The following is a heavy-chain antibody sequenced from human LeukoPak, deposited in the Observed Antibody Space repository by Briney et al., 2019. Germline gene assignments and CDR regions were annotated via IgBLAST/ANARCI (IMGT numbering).Heavy chain of an antibody. V-gene: IGHV1-3*01. CDR3: ARDHNPFYYGSGSYYWFDP. CDR1: GYTFTSYG. CDR2: INAGNGNT. D-gene: IGHD3-10*01. J-gene: IGHJ5*02. Sequence: ASVKVSCKASGYTFTSYGISWVRQAPGQRLEWMGWINAGNGNTKYSQKFQGRVTITRDTSASTAYMELSSLRSEDTTVYYCARDHNPFYYGSGSYYWFDPWGQGTLVTVSS.